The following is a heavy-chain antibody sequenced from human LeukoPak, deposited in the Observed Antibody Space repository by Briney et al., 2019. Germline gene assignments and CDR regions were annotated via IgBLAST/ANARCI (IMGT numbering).Heavy chain of an antibody. CDR1: GFTFSSNW. V-gene: IGHV3-74*01. CDR2: ISSDGSST. CDR3: AKTADYGGSDY. Sequence: GGSLRLSCAASGFTFSSNWMYWVRQAPGKGLVWVSYISSDGSSTNYADSVKGRFTISRDNAKNTLYVQMNSLRADDTAVYYCAKTADYGGSDYWGQGTLVTVSS. D-gene: IGHD4-23*01. J-gene: IGHJ4*02.